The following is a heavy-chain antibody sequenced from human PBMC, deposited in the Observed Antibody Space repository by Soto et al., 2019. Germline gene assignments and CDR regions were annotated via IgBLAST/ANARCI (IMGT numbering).Heavy chain of an antibody. CDR2: IIPLFGTT. Sequence: ASVKVSCKASGDTFKNCVISWVRQAPGQGLEWMGGIIPLFGTTDFAQRFQGRLTITTDESTTTAYMELSRLRSEDTAMYYCAAELGFGKLSVVWGQGTTVTVSS. CDR3: AAELGFGKLSVV. V-gene: IGHV1-69*05. D-gene: IGHD3-10*01. CDR1: GDTFKNCV. J-gene: IGHJ6*02.